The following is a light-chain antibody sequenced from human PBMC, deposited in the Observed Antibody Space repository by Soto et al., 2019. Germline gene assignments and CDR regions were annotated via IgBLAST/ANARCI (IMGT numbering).Light chain of an antibody. CDR3: QHYGSSPLT. V-gene: IGKV3-20*01. CDR1: QSVSSSY. CDR2: GAS. Sequence: EIVLTQSPGTLSLSPGERATLSCRDSQSVSSSYLAWYQQKPGQAPRLLIYGASSRATGIPDRFSGSGSGTDFTLTISRLEPEDFAVYYCQHYGSSPLTFGQGTKLEIK. J-gene: IGKJ2*01.